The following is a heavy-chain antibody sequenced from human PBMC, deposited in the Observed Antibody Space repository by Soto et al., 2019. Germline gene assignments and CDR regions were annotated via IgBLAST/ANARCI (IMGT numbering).Heavy chain of an antibody. D-gene: IGHD1-1*01. CDR3: AGGRYGDY. V-gene: IGHV1-18*01. CDR2: ISAHNDNT. Sequence: ASVKVSCKGSGYTFTTYGITWVRQAPGQGLEWMGWISAHNDNTNYAQKVQGRVTVTRDTSTSTAYMELRNLRSDDTAVYYCAGGRYGDYWGQGALVTVSS. J-gene: IGHJ4*02. CDR1: GYTFTTYG.